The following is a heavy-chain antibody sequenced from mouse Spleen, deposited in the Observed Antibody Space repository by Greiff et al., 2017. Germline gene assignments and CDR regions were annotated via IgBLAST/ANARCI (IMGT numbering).Heavy chain of an antibody. J-gene: IGHJ3*01. CDR2: IWGGGST. CDR1: GFSLTGYG. V-gene: IGHV2-6-7*01. D-gene: IGHD2-12*01. Sequence: VKLMESGPGLVAPSQSLSITCTVSGFSLTGYGVNWVRQPPGKGLEWLGMIWGGGSTDYNAAFISRLSISKDNSKSQVFFKMNSLQADDTAIYYCASDYERGFAYWGQGTLVTVSA. CDR3: ASDYERGFAY.